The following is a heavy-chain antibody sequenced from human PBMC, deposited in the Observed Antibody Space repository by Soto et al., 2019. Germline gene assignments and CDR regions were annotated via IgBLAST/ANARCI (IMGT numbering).Heavy chain of an antibody. D-gene: IGHD1-26*01. V-gene: IGHV3-21*01. CDR1: GFTFSSYS. Sequence: AGGALRLSCAASGFTFSSYSMNWVRQAPGKGLEWVSSISSSSSYIYYADSVKGRFTISRDNAKNSLYLQMNSLRAEDTAVYYCERVREILEMDYWGQGTLVTVSS. CDR3: ERVREILEMDY. J-gene: IGHJ4*02. CDR2: ISSSSSYI.